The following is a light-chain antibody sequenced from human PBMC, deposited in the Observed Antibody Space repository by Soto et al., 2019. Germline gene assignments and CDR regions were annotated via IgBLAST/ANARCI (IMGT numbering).Light chain of an antibody. Sequence: DIQMTQSPSTLSASVGDRVTITCRASQSISAMLAWYQQKPGKAPKHLIYKASPLESGVPSGFIGIGPGTDFPSTISSLQPDDFATYNCQAYNTYPPFGGGTKVEIK. CDR3: QAYNTYPP. CDR2: KAS. J-gene: IGKJ4*02. CDR1: QSISAM. V-gene: IGKV1-5*03.